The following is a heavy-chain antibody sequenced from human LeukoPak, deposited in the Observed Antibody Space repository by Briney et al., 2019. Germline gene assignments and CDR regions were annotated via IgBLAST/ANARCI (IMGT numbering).Heavy chain of an antibody. V-gene: IGHV3-11*04. CDR2: ISSSGSTI. CDR3: ARPYCSSTSCYSFDY. J-gene: IGHJ4*02. CDR1: GFTVSSNY. Sequence: GGSLRLSCAASGFTVSSNYMSWVRQAPGKGLEWVSYISSSGSTIYYADSVKGRFTISRDNAKNSLYLQMNSLRAEDTAVYYCARPYCSSTSCYSFDYWGQGTLVTVSS. D-gene: IGHD2-2*02.